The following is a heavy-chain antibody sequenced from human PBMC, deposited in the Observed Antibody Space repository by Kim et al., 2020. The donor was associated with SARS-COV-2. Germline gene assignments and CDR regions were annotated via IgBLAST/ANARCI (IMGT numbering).Heavy chain of an antibody. J-gene: IGHJ6*02. Sequence: GGSLRLSCAASGFTFDDYAMHWVRQAPGKGLEWVSLISGDGGSTYYADSVKGRFTISRDNSKDSLYLQMNSLTIDDTALYYCAKDLVVPADGGYYGMDVWGHGTTVTVSS. V-gene: IGHV3-43*02. D-gene: IGHD2-2*01. CDR2: ISGDGGST. CDR1: GFTFDDYA. CDR3: AKDLVVPADGGYYGMDV.